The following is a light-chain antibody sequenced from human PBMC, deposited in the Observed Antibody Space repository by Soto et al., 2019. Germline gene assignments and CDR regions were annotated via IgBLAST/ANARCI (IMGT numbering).Light chain of an antibody. J-gene: IGKJ5*01. Sequence: EIVMTQSPATLSVSPGERATLSCRASQSVSSNLAWHQQKPGQTPRLLVYGASSRATGIPDRFSGSGSGADFTLTISSLEPEDFAVYYCQQRSNWPRITFGQGTRLEIK. CDR3: QQRSNWPRIT. V-gene: IGKV3-11*01. CDR2: GAS. CDR1: QSVSSN.